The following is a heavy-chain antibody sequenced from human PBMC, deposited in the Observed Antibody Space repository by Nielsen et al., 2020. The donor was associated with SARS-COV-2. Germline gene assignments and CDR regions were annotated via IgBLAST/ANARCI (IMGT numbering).Heavy chain of an antibody. CDR3: AADRGIDWFDP. Sequence: ASVKVSCKASGYTFIRYGISWVRQAPGQGLEWMGWINPNSGGTNYAQKFQGWVTMTRDTSISTAYMELSRLRSDDTAVYYCAADRGIDWFDPWGQGTLVTVSS. CDR2: INPNSGGT. V-gene: IGHV1-2*04. CDR1: GYTFIRYG. D-gene: IGHD3-10*01. J-gene: IGHJ5*02.